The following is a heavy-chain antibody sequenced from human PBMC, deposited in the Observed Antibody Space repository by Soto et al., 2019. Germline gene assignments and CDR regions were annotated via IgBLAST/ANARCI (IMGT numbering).Heavy chain of an antibody. J-gene: IGHJ3*02. Sequence: ASVKVSCKASGYTFTSYYMHCVLQSPLQWLDWMGIINPSGGSTSYAQKFQGRVTMTRDTSTSTVYMELSSLRSEDTAVYYCARPRVPSRYYYDSSGYYLDAFDIWGQGTMVTVSS. V-gene: IGHV1-46*01. D-gene: IGHD3-22*01. CDR3: ARPRVPSRYYYDSSGYYLDAFDI. CDR1: GYTFTSYY. CDR2: INPSGGST.